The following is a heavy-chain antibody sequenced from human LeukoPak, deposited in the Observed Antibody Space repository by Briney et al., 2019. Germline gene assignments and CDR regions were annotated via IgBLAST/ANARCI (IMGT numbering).Heavy chain of an antibody. J-gene: IGHJ4*02. D-gene: IGHD1-26*01. CDR3: ARDMVGATPDDY. Sequence: ASVKVSCKASGYTFTSYDINWVRQATGQGLEWMGWMNPNSGNTGYAQKFQGRVTMTRNTSISTAYMELSSLRSEDTAVYYYARDMVGATPDDYWGQGTLVTVSS. CDR2: MNPNSGNT. V-gene: IGHV1-8*01. CDR1: GYTFTSYD.